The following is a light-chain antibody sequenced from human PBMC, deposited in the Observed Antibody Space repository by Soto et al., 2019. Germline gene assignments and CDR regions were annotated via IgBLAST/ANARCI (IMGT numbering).Light chain of an antibody. CDR3: SSYSSSSTLLL. V-gene: IGLV2-14*01. CDR1: SSDIGTYNY. CDR2: DVS. J-gene: IGLJ2*01. Sequence: QSVLTQPASVSGSPGQSITISCTGTSSDIGTYNYVSWYQHHPGKVPKLIIYDVSNRPSGVSNRFSGSKSGNTASLTISGLQAEDEADYYCSSYSSSSTLLLFGGGTKLTVL.